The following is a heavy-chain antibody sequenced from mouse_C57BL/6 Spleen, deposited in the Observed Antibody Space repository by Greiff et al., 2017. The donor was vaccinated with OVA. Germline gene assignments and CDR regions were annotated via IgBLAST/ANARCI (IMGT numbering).Heavy chain of an antibody. CDR3: ARSDYGKEYFDV. D-gene: IGHD2-1*01. CDR1: GYTFTSYW. V-gene: IGHV1-53*01. Sequence: VQLQQPGTDLVKPGASVKLSCKASGYTFTSYWMHWVKQRPGQGLEWIGNINPSNGGTNYNEKFKSKATLTVDKSSSTAYMQLSSLTSEDSAVYYCARSDYGKEYFDVWGTGTTVTVSS. J-gene: IGHJ1*03. CDR2: INPSNGGT.